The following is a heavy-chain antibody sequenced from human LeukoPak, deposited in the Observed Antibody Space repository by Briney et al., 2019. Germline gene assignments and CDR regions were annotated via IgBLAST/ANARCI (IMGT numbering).Heavy chain of an antibody. CDR1: GGSISSYY. V-gene: IGHV4-59*01. J-gene: IGHJ4*02. D-gene: IGHD5-24*01. CDR3: ARVEMATIVFDY. Sequence: PSETLSLTCTVSGGSISSYYWSWLRQPPGKGLEWIGYIYYSGSTNYNPSLKSRVTISVDTSKNQFSLKLSSVTAADTAVYYCARVEMATIVFDYWGQGTLVTVSS. CDR2: IYYSGST.